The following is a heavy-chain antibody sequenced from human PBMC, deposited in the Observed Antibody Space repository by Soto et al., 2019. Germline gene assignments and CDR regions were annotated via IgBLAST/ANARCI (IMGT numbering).Heavy chain of an antibody. J-gene: IGHJ5*02. CDR3: ARDRGVGDGYCFGMFDL. D-gene: IGHD1-26*01. V-gene: IGHV1-69*01. Sequence: QVQLVQSGAEVKKPGSSVRVSCKASGGTFSSHAFTWVRQAPGQGLEWMGGIIPMFGTPNYAQKFQGRLTITAESGTSYMELRSLRAEDTAVFFCARDRGVGDGYCFGMFDLGGQGTLVTVSS. CDR2: IIPMFGTP. CDR1: GGTFSSHA.